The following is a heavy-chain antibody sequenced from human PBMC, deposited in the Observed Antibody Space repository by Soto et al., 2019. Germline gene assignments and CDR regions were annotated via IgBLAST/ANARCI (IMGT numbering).Heavy chain of an antibody. D-gene: IGHD1-26*01. CDR3: SKGKNSWTYRFYSDY. CDR1: GITLSSYA. CDR2: ISASGGST. Sequence: GGSLRLSCAASGITLSSYAMSWVRQAPGKGPEWVSGISASGGSTSYADSVKGRFTISRDNAKNTLYLQMNSLRADDTAVYHCSKGKNSWTYRFYSDYWGQGALVTVSS. V-gene: IGHV3-23*01. J-gene: IGHJ4*02.